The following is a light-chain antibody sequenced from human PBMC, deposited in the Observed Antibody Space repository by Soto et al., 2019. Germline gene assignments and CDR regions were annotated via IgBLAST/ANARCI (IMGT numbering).Light chain of an antibody. J-gene: IGLJ1*01. V-gene: IGLV2-23*01. Sequence: QSVLTQPASVSGSPGQSITISCTGSSSDVGGYNLVPWYQHHPGQAPKLIIYESSQRPSGVSYRFSGSKSGNTAALTISGLQPEDEADYHCCTYAGGSSYVFGTGTKVTVL. CDR3: CTYAGGSSYV. CDR2: ESS. CDR1: SSDVGGYNL.